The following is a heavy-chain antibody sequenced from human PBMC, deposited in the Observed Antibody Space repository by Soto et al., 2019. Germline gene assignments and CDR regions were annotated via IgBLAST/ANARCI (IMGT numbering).Heavy chain of an antibody. CDR3: ARASEYSYYYYYYGMDV. V-gene: IGHV1-18*01. CDR1: FYTFTSYG. CDR2: ISAYNGNT. Sequence: ASVPGSCQASFYTFTSYGISWVRQAPGQGLEWMGWISAYNGNTNYAQKLQGRVTMTTDTSTSTAYMELRSLRSDDTAVYYCARASEYSYYYYYYGMDVWGQGTTVTVS. J-gene: IGHJ6*02. D-gene: IGHD4-4*01.